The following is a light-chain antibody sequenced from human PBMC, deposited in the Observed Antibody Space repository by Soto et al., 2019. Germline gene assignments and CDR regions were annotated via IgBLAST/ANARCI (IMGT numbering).Light chain of an antibody. V-gene: IGKV3-11*01. CDR2: DAS. CDR3: QQRSNWPWT. J-gene: IGKJ1*01. Sequence: EIVLTQSPATLSLSPGERATLSCRASQSVSSFLAWYQQKPGQAPRLLISDASNRATGIPGRFSGSGSGTDISLTSSLLEPEDCAVYYCQQRSNWPWTWGQGTKVEIK. CDR1: QSVSSF.